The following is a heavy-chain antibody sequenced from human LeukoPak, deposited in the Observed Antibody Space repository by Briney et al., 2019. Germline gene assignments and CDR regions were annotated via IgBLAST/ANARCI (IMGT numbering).Heavy chain of an antibody. CDR1: GIVFSNTA. CDR3: GKDGGQYSSGPEFDP. V-gene: IGHV3-23*01. D-gene: IGHD6-19*01. CDR2: ISGGGERT. J-gene: IGHJ5*02. Sequence: GGSLRLSCAASGIVFSNTAMNWARQSPGRGLEWVSAISGGGERTFCADSVKGRFTISRDNSKNMVYLQMNSLRADDTAIYYCGKDGGQYSSGPEFDPRGQGALVTVSS.